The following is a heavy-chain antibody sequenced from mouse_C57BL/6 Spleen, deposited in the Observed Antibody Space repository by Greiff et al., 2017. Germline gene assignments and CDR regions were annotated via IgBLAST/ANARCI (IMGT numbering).Heavy chain of an antibody. V-gene: IGHV1-26*01. Sequence: EFQLQQSGPELVKPGASVKISCKASGYTFTDYYMNWVKQSHGKSLEWIGDINPNNGGTSYNQKFKGKATLTVDKSSSTAYMELRSLTSEDSAVYYCARRGFDYWGQGTTLTVSS. J-gene: IGHJ2*01. CDR2: INPNNGGT. CDR1: GYTFTDYY. CDR3: ARRGFDY.